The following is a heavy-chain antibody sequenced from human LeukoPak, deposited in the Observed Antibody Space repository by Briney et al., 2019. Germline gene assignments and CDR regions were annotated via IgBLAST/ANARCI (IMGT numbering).Heavy chain of an antibody. D-gene: IGHD3-16*01. Sequence: ASVKVSCKTSGYTFSSFDVIWVRQATGQGLEWIGWMNPNSLNTGYAQKFQGRVTITRNTSISTAYMELSSLRSEDTAVYYCARGRLHLANLYYYMDVWGKGTTVTVSS. CDR2: MNPNSLNT. V-gene: IGHV1-8*01. CDR1: GYTFSSFD. CDR3: ARGRLHLANLYYYMDV. J-gene: IGHJ6*03.